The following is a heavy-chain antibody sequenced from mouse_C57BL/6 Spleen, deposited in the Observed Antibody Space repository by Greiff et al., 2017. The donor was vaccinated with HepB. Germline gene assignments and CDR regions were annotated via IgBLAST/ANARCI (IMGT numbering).Heavy chain of an antibody. Sequence: EVKLMESGGGLVQPGGSLKLSCAASGFTFSDYYMYWVRQTPEKRLEWVAYISNGGGSTYYPDTVKGRFIISRDNAKNTLYLQMSRLKSEDTAMYYCAREGYGTPFAYWGQGTLVTVSA. CDR2: ISNGGGST. V-gene: IGHV5-12*01. D-gene: IGHD1-1*01. CDR3: AREGYGTPFAY. CDR1: GFTFSDYY. J-gene: IGHJ3*01.